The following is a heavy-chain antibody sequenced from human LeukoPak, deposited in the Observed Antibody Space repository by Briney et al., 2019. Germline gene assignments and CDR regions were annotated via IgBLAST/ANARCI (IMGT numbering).Heavy chain of an antibody. D-gene: IGHD3-10*01. Sequence: WLRQAPGKGLEWIGSIYYSGSTYYNPSLKSRVTISVDTSKNQFSLKLSSVTAADTAVYYCARAGMYYYGSGSFDYWGQGTLVTVSS. J-gene: IGHJ4*02. CDR2: IYYSGST. CDR3: ARAGMYYYGSGSFDY. V-gene: IGHV4-39*07.